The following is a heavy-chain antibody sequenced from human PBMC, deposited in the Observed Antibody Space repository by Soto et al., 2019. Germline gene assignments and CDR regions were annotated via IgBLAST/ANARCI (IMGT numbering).Heavy chain of an antibody. V-gene: IGHV3-30*18. D-gene: IGHD1-26*01. CDR1: GFTFSSYG. CDR2: ISYDGSNK. J-gene: IGHJ4*02. CDR3: AKDGQVGGEDY. Sequence: QVQLVESGGGVVQPGRSLRLSCAASGFTFSSYGMHWVRQAPGKGLEWVAVISYDGSNKYYADSVKGRFTISRDNSKNTLYLQMNSLRAEDTAVYYCAKDGQVGGEDYWGQGTLVTVSS.